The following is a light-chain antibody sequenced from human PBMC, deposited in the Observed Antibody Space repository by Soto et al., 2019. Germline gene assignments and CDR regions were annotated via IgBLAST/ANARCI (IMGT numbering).Light chain of an antibody. Sequence: EIVLTQSPATLSLPPGERATLSCRASQSVNTYLAWYQQKPGQAPRLLIYDASNRATGIPARFSGSGFGTEFTLTISSLQSEDFAVYYCQQYNNWPPITFGQGTRLEIK. CDR2: DAS. CDR3: QQYNNWPPIT. V-gene: IGKV3-11*01. CDR1: QSVNTY. J-gene: IGKJ5*01.